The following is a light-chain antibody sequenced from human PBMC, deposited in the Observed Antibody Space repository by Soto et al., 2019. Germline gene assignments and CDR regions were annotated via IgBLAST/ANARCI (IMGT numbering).Light chain of an antibody. CDR1: SSNIGAGYD. V-gene: IGLV1-40*01. J-gene: IGLJ1*01. Sequence: QSVLTQPPSVSGAPGQRVIISCTGSSSNIGAGYDVHWYQQRPGTAPKLLIFGNNNRPSGVPDRFSGSKSGTSASLAITGLQAEDEGDYYCQSYDSNLSDRYVFGTGTKVTVL. CDR3: QSYDSNLSDRYV. CDR2: GNN.